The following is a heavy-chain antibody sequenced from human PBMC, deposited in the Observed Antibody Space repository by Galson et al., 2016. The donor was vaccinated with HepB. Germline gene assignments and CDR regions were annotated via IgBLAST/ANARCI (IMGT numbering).Heavy chain of an antibody. J-gene: IGHJ4*02. CDR2: ISYDESHK. CDR3: ARGWSDTAMRL. CDR1: GFIFSDYA. D-gene: IGHD3-3*01. V-gene: IGHV3-30-3*01. Sequence: SLRLSCAASGFIFSDYAMHWVRQAPGKGLEWLAIISYDESHKYHADSVKGRFTISRDNSRDRLYLQMDSLRPQDTAVYYCARGWSDTAMRLWGKGTLVTVSS.